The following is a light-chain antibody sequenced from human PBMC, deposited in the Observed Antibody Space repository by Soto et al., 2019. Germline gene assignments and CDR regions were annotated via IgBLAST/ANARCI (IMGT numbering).Light chain of an antibody. Sequence: DIQMTQSPSTLSASVGDRVTITCRASQSISRWLAWYQQKPGKAPKLLIYDASSLQSGVSSRFSGSGSGTEFTLTISSLQPDDFATYDYQQYNTYSPEVTFVGGTKVEIK. CDR1: QSISRW. CDR2: DAS. V-gene: IGKV1-5*01. CDR3: QQYNTYSPEVT. J-gene: IGKJ4*01.